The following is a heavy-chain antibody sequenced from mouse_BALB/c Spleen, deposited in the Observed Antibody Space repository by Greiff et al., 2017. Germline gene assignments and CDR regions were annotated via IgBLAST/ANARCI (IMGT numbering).Heavy chain of an antibody. CDR2: ISDGGSYT. CDR1: GFTFSDYY. V-gene: IGHV5-4*02. J-gene: IGHJ4*01. CDR3: ARDGSSYDYAMDY. Sequence: DVKLVESGGGLVKPGGSLKLSCAASGFTFSDYYMYWVRQTPEKRLEWVATISDGGSYTYYPDSVKGRFTISRDNAKNNLYLQMSSLKSEDTAMYYCARDGSSYDYAMDYWGQGTSVTVSS. D-gene: IGHD1-1*01.